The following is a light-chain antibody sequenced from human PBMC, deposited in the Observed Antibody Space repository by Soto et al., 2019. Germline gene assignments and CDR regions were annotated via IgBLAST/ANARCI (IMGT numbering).Light chain of an antibody. J-gene: IGKJ2*01. CDR1: QISSTY. CDR2: GAS. CDR3: QQYGSSPYT. V-gene: IGKV3-20*01. Sequence: EIVLTQSPGTLSLSPGERATLSCRASQISSTYLAWYQQKPGQAPSLLIYGASSRATGIPDRFSGSGSGTDFTLTISRLEPEDYAVYYCQQYGSSPYTFGQGTKLEIK.